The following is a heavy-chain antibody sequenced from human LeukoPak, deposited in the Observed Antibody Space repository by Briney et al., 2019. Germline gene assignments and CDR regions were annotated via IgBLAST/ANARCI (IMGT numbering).Heavy chain of an antibody. CDR3: ARDRGKLF. J-gene: IGHJ4*02. Sequence: PGGSLRLSCAVSGFTFSSYSMSWVRQAPGKGLEWVSYISSSSSTIYYADSVKGRFIISRDNAKSSLYLQMKSLRAEDTAVYYCARDRGKLFWGQGTLVTVSS. CDR1: GFTFSSYS. V-gene: IGHV3-48*04. CDR2: ISSSSSTI. D-gene: IGHD3-10*01.